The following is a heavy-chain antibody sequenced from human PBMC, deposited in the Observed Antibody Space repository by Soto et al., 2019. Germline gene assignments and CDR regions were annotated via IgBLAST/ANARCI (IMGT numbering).Heavy chain of an antibody. CDR1: GFTFSSYG. J-gene: IGHJ3*02. D-gene: IGHD5-12*01. CDR3: AREVVGATIGDAFDI. V-gene: IGHV3-33*01. Sequence: QVQLVESGGGVVQPGRSLSLSCAASGFTFSSYGMHWVRQAPGKGLEWVAVIWYDGSNKYYADSVKGRFTISRDNSKNTLYLQMSSLRAEDTAVYYCAREVVGATIGDAFDIGGQGTMVAVAA. CDR2: IWYDGSNK.